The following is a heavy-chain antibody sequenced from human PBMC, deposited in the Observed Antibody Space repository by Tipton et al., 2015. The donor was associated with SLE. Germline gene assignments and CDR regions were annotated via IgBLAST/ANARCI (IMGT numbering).Heavy chain of an antibody. CDR2: ISWNSGSI. V-gene: IGHV3-9*01. CDR3: AKDSERWPNSVDY. J-gene: IGHJ4*02. Sequence: SLRLSCAASGFTFDDYAMHWVRQAPGKGLEWVSGISWNSGSIGYADSVKGRFTIYRDNAKNSLYLQMNSLRAEDTALYYCAKDSERWPNSVDYWGQGTLVTVSS. D-gene: IGHD5-24*01. CDR1: GFTFDDYA.